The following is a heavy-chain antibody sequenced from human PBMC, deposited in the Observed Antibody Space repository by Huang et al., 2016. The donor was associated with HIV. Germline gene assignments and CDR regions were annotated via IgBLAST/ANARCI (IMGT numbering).Heavy chain of an antibody. CDR3: ARHSDDFWSGSSYFDD. CDR1: GGAISSTSYY. J-gene: IGHJ4*02. Sequence: QVQLQESGPGLVKPSETLSLTCTVSGGAISSTSYYWGWIRQPPGKGLEWIGSIQYSGSTFYNSSLKSRVIISVDTSKNQFSLKLSSVTAADTAVYYCARHSDDFWSGSSYFDDWGQGTLVTVSS. CDR2: IQYSGST. D-gene: IGHD3-3*01. V-gene: IGHV4-39*01.